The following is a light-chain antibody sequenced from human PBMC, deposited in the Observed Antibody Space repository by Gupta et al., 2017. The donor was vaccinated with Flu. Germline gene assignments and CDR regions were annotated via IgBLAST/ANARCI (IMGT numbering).Light chain of an antibody. CDR1: QSVSSTD. Sequence: EIVFLQSPGTLALSPGERATLSCRASQSVSSTDLAWYQQKPAQAPRLPIYGASTRATGIPDRFSGSGSGTDFTLTINSLEPEDFAVYDCQQYNDSPPITFGGGTKVEIK. J-gene: IGKJ4*01. CDR3: QQYNDSPPIT. V-gene: IGKV3-20*01. CDR2: GAS.